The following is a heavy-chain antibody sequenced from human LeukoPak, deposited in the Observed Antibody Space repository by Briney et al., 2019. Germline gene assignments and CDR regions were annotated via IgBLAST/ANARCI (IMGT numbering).Heavy chain of an antibody. CDR3: ARIYSYGHGTFGY. CDR2: IKGDGKEK. V-gene: IGHV3-7*01. J-gene: IGHJ4*02. CDR1: GFTFSSYW. D-gene: IGHD5-18*01. Sequence: GGSLRLSCAASGFTFSSYWMSWVRQAPGKGLEWVDKIKGDGKEKYFADYVKGRFTIPRDNAKNSVYVQRDSLRAEDTAVYYCARIYSYGHGTFGYLGQGNPVTVFS.